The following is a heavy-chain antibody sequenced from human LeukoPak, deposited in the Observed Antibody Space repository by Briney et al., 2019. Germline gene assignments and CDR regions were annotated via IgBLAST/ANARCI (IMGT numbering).Heavy chain of an antibody. CDR2: IYYSGSS. V-gene: IGHV4-39*01. CDR3: ARHGSFIGTYYFDY. J-gene: IGHJ4*02. Sequence: PSETLSLTCTVSGGSISNSSYYWGWIRQLPGKGLEWIASIYYSGSSYYSSSLKSRVTISVDTSKNQFSLKLSSVTAADTAVYYCARHGSFIGTYYFDYWGQGTLVTVSS. CDR1: GGSISNSSYY. D-gene: IGHD1-26*01.